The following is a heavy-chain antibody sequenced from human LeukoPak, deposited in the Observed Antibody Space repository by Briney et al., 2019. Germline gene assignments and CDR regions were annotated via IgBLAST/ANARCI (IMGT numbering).Heavy chain of an antibody. V-gene: IGHV3-23*01. CDR2: ISGSGADI. J-gene: IGHJ4*02. CDR3: ARWFGEPPNFDY. Sequence: GGSLRLSCAASGFTFTNYAVSWVRQASGKGLEWFSSISGSGADIFYADSVQGRFSISRDNSKNRVFLQLNSLRAEDTAMYYCARWFGEPPNFDYWGQGTLVTVSS. CDR1: GFTFTNYA. D-gene: IGHD3-10*01.